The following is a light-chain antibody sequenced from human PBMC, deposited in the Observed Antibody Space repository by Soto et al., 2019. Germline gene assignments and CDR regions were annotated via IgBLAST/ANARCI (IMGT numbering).Light chain of an antibody. CDR2: LGS. CDR1: QSLRHSTGYDC. CDR3: QQFDSLPPT. V-gene: IGKV2-28*01. J-gene: IGKJ3*01. Sequence: IVMTQSPLSLPVTPGEPASISCRSSQSLRHSTGYDCLDWYLQKPGQSPQVLIYLGSSRASGVPDRFSGSGSGTHFTLTISSLQPEDIATYYCQQFDSLPPTFGPGTKVSIK.